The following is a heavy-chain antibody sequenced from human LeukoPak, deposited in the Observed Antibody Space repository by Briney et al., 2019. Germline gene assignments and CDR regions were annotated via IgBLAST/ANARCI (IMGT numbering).Heavy chain of an antibody. D-gene: IGHD2-2*01. V-gene: IGHV1-2*02. CDR1: GYTFTGYY. CDR3: ARDLSADIVVVPAAIQSY. CDR2: INPNSGGT. Sequence: ASVKVSCKASGYTFTGYYMHWVRQAPRQGLEWMGWINPNSGGTNYAQKFQGRVTMTRDTSISTAYMELSRLRSDDTAVYYCARDLSADIVVVPAAIQSYWGQGTLVTVSS. J-gene: IGHJ4*02.